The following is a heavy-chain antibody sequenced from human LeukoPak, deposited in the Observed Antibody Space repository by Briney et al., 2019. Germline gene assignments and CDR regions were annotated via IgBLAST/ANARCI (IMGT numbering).Heavy chain of an antibody. D-gene: IGHD3-22*01. CDR2: IDKSGST. V-gene: IGHV4-39*07. CDR3: AREPYYDSRSYPMNDAFDI. J-gene: IGHJ3*02. CDR1: GGSISSSRYY. Sequence: SETLSLTCIVSGGSISSSRYYWGWIRQPPGKGLEWIGRIDKSGSTSYNPSLRSRVTISVDTSKNQFSLKLRSVTAADTAIYYCAREPYYDSRSYPMNDAFDIWGQGTMVTVSS.